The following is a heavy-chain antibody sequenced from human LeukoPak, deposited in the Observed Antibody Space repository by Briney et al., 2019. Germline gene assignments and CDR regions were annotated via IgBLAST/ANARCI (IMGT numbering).Heavy chain of an antibody. V-gene: IGHV4-59*01. D-gene: IGHD6-19*01. Sequence: PSETLSLTCTVSGGSISSYYWSWIRQPPGKGPEWIGYIYYSGSTNYNPSLKSRVTISVDTSKNQFSLKLSSVTAADTAVYYCARTGLVIGWWFDPWGQGTVVTVSS. J-gene: IGHJ5*02. CDR3: ARTGLVIGWWFDP. CDR1: GGSISSYY. CDR2: IYYSGST.